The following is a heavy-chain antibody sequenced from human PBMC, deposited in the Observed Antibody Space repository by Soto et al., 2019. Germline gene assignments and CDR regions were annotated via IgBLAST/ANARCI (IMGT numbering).Heavy chain of an antibody. CDR3: AKDLSSDSTGFRGYDL. D-gene: IGHD3-10*01. V-gene: IGHV1-69*01. CDR2: FIPIFVSA. J-gene: IGHJ4*02. Sequence: QVHLVQSGAEVKKAGSSVKVSCKASGGTVRSYAITWVRQAPGKGREWMGGFIPIFVSAHYAQKFQGRVTITADESSSPAYMKLSGLRSEDTDIYYCAKDLSSDSTGFRGYDLWGQGTLVTVSS. CDR1: GGTVRSYA.